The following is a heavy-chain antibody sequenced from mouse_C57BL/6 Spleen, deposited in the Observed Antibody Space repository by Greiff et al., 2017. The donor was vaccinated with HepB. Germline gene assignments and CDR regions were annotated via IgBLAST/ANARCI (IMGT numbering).Heavy chain of an antibody. J-gene: IGHJ4*01. CDR1: GFTFSSYA. CDR2: ISSGGDYI. V-gene: IGHV5-9-1*02. CDR3: TRGPAISPYAMDY. Sequence: EVQVVESGEGLVKPGGSLKLSCAASGFTFSSYAMSWVRQTPEKRLEWVAYISSGGDYIYYADTVKGRFTISRDNARNTLYLQMSSLKSEDTAMYYCTRGPAISPYAMDYWGQGTSVTVSS. D-gene: IGHD6-2*01.